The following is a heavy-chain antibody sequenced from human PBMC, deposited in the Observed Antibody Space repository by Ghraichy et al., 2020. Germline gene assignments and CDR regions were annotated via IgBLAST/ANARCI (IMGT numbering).Heavy chain of an antibody. V-gene: IGHV4-30-2*01. CDR2: IYHGGIA. CDR3: ARVPREFLTGYPTTLHYFYY. J-gene: IGHJ4*02. CDR1: GASISSSGYS. Sequence: SETLSLTCAVSGASISSSGYSWSWVRQPPGKGLEWIGYIYHGGIADYSPSLKGRVTLSLDRSNNQFSLKLNSVTPADTAIYYCARVPREFLTGYPTTLHYFYYWGRGTLVTVSS. D-gene: IGHD3-9*01.